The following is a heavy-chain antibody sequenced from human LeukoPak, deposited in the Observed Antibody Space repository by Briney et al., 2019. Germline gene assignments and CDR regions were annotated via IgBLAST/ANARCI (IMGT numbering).Heavy chain of an antibody. Sequence: ASVKVSCKASGYTFTSYGISWVRQAPGQGLEWMGWISAYNGNTNYAQKLQGRVTMTTDTSTSTAYMELRSLRSDDTAVYYCASQNYDFWSGYFDYYYYMDVWGKGTTVTVSS. CDR2: ISAYNGNT. CDR3: ASQNYDFWSGYFDYYYYMDV. J-gene: IGHJ6*03. D-gene: IGHD3-3*01. CDR1: GYTFTSYG. V-gene: IGHV1-18*01.